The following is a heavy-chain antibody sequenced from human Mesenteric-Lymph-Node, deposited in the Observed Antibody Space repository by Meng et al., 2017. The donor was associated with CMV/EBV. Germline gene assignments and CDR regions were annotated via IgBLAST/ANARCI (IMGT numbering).Heavy chain of an antibody. CDR1: GFTFSSYA. V-gene: IGHV3-21*01. CDR2: ITSSRSGYI. Sequence: GESLKISCAASGFTFSSYAMTWVRQAPGKGLEWVSCITSSRSGYIYYADSVKGRFTISRDNAKNSLYLQLSSLRAEDTAVYYCARTLGTVVPTAFDFWGQGTLVTVSS. D-gene: IGHD2-2*01. J-gene: IGHJ4*02. CDR3: ARTLGTVVPTAFDF.